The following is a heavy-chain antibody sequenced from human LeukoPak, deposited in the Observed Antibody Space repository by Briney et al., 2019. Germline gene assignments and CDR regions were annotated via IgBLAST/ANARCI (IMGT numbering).Heavy chain of an antibody. CDR2: INTDGRST. CDR1: GFTFSSYA. CDR3: TRGFWGWEVDY. Sequence: GGSLRLSCAASGFTFSSYAMHWVRQAPGKGLVWVSRINTDGRSTEYADSGRGRFTISRDNAKNTLYLQMNSLRADDTAVYYCTRGFWGWEVDYWGQGVLVTVSS. D-gene: IGHD3-16*01. V-gene: IGHV3-74*03. J-gene: IGHJ4*02.